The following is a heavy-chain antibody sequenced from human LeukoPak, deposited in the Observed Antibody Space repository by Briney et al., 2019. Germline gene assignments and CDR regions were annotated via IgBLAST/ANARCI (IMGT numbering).Heavy chain of an antibody. Sequence: PGGSLRLSCAASGFTITRNYMTWVRQAPGKGLEWVSLIYSGGSTSYSDSVKGRFTISRDNSKNTLYLEVISLTAEDTAVYYCAKDDAWLRFGEWSQGTLVTVSS. V-gene: IGHV3-53*01. CDR3: AKDDAWLRFGE. CDR2: IYSGGST. J-gene: IGHJ4*02. D-gene: IGHD3-10*01. CDR1: GFTITRNY.